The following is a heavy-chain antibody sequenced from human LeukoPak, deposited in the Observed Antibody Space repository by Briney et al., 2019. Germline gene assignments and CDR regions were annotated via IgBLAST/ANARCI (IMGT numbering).Heavy chain of an antibody. CDR3: ARAHRGYSYGYQQNYYYYYYYMDV. V-gene: IGHV4-34*01. Sequence: SETLSLTCAVYGGSFSGYYWSWIRQPPGKGLEWIGEINHSGSTNYNPSLKSRVTISVDTSKNQFSLKLSSVTAADTAVYYCARAHRGYSYGYQQNYYYYYYYMDVWGKGTTVTVSS. D-gene: IGHD5-18*01. CDR2: INHSGST. J-gene: IGHJ6*03. CDR1: GGSFSGYY.